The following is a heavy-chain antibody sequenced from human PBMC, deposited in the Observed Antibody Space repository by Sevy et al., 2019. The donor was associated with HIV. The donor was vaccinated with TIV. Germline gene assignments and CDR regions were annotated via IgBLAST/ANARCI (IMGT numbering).Heavy chain of an antibody. CDR3: ATRFYCSGGSCYSGYFDY. D-gene: IGHD2-15*01. J-gene: IGHJ4*02. Sequence: GESLKISCKGSGYSFTSYWISWVRQMPGKGLEWMGRIDPSDSYTNYSPSFQGHVTISADKSISTAYLQGSSLKASDTAMYYCATRFYCSGGSCYSGYFDYWGQGTLVTVSS. CDR2: IDPSDSYT. CDR1: GYSFTSYW. V-gene: IGHV5-10-1*01.